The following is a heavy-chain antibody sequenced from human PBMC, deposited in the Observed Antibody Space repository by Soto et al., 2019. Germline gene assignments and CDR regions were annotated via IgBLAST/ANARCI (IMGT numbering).Heavy chain of an antibody. CDR2: KNHSGTS. J-gene: IGHJ4*02. Sequence: WGVAGGTSVNRGGRWIRIKQPPGKGQVWIGYKNHSGTSFYNLSHKRRVTISVDVSKNLFSLKVNSVTAANTAVYYCARGRLVPAVNFDYWGLGTLVTVSS. CDR1: GGTSVNRGGR. D-gene: IGHD2-2*01. V-gene: IGHV4-30-2*01. CDR3: ARGRLVPAVNFDY.